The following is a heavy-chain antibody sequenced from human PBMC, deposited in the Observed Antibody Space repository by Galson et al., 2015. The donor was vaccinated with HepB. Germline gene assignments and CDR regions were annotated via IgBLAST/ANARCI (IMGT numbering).Heavy chain of an antibody. D-gene: IGHD2-2*01. CDR2: ISESGGST. Sequence: SLRLSCAASGFTIANYAMSWVRQAPGEGLEWVSGISESGGSTYYADSVKGRFTNTRDNSKNTLYLQMTNLRAEDTAVYFCAKASRGRLPAAMLDPWGQGTLVTVSS. J-gene: IGHJ5*02. CDR3: AKASRGRLPAAMLDP. V-gene: IGHV3-23*01. CDR1: GFTIANYA.